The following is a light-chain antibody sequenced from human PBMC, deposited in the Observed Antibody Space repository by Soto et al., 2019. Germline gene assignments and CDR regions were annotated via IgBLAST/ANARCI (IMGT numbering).Light chain of an antibody. CDR2: DVS. J-gene: IGLJ2*01. V-gene: IGLV2-14*02. CDR3: SSFTISRNTVI. Sequence: QSALTQPASVSGSPGQSITISCTGSSSDVGSYNLVSWYQRLPGKAPKVIIYDVSNRPSGISNRFSGSKSGNTASLTISGLQAEDEADYYCSSFTISRNTVIFGGGTKVTVL. CDR1: SSDVGSYNL.